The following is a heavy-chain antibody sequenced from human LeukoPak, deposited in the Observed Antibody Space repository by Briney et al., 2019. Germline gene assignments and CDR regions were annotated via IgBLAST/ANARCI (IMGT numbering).Heavy chain of an antibody. CDR2: IKQDGSEK. D-gene: IGHD4-11*01. CDR3: ARDSDTVTTDVFDY. J-gene: IGHJ4*02. V-gene: IGHV3-7*03. Sequence: GGSLRLSCAASGFTFSSYCMSWVRQAPGKGLEWVANIKQDGSEKYYVDSVKGRFTISRDNAKNSLYLQMNSLRAEDTAVYYCARDSDTVTTDVFDYWGQGTLVTVSS. CDR1: GFTFSSYC.